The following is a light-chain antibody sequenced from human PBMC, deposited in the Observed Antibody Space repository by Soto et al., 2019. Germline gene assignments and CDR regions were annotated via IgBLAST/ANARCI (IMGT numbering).Light chain of an antibody. CDR1: RSDNGASNS. Sequence: QSALTQPASVSGSPGQSITISCAGTRSDNGASNSVSWYQHLPGRSPTLIIYEATNRPSGVSERFSGSKAGDTASLTISGLPADDEAEYFCSSYKTDDTFVFGSGTKVTAL. V-gene: IGLV2-14*01. J-gene: IGLJ1*01. CDR2: EAT. CDR3: SSYKTDDTFV.